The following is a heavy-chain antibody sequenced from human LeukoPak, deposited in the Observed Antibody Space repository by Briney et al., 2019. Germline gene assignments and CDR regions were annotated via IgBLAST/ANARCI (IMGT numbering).Heavy chain of an antibody. J-gene: IGHJ4*02. Sequence: PGGSLRLSCAASGFTFSNAWMSWVRQPPGKGLEWVGRIKSKADGGTTDYAEPVKGRVTISRDDSKSTLYLQMNSLETEDTALYYCAAVSVDYGDSSFDFWGQGTLVTVSS. V-gene: IGHV3-15*01. CDR3: AAVSVDYGDSSFDF. D-gene: IGHD4-17*01. CDR2: IKSKADGGTT. CDR1: GFTFSNAW.